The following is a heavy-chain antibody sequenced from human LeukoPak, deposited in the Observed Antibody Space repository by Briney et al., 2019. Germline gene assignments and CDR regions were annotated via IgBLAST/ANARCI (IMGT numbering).Heavy chain of an antibody. J-gene: IGHJ4*02. Sequence: AGGSLRLSCAASGFAFSGSAMHWVRQTSGKGLEWVGRIRSKANSYATAYAASVKGRFTISRDDSKNTAYLRMNSLKTEDTAVYYCARPNYGSGSCYDYWGQGTLVTVSS. CDR3: ARPNYGSGSCYDY. CDR1: GFAFSGSA. CDR2: IRSKANSYAT. D-gene: IGHD3-10*01. V-gene: IGHV3-73*01.